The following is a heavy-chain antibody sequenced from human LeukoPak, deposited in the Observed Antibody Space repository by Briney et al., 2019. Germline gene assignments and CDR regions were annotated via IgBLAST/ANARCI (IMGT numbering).Heavy chain of an antibody. CDR1: GFTFSSYW. J-gene: IGHJ4*02. D-gene: IGHD3-3*01. Sequence: GGSLRLSCAASGFTFSSYWMSWVRQAPGKGLEWVANIKQDGSEKYYVDSVKGRFTISRDNAKNSLYLQMNSLRAEDTAVYYCARQGGFWSGYYPVYYFDYWGQGTLVTVSS. V-gene: IGHV3-7*01. CDR3: ARQGGFWSGYYPVYYFDY. CDR2: IKQDGSEK.